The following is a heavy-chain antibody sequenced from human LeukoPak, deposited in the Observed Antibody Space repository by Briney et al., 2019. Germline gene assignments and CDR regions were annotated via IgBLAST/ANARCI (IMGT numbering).Heavy chain of an antibody. V-gene: IGHV3-66*01. CDR1: GFTVSSNY. CDR2: IYSGGST. J-gene: IGHJ6*02. CDR3: ARDSKLGGMDV. Sequence: GGSLRLSCAASGFTVSSNYMSWVRQAPGKGLEWVSVIYSGGSTYYADSVKGRFTISRDNPKNTLYLQMNSLRAEDTAVYYCARDSKLGGMDVWGQGTTVTVSS. D-gene: IGHD1-26*01.